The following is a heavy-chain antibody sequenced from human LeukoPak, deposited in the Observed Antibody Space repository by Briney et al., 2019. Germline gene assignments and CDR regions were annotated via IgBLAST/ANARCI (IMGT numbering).Heavy chain of an antibody. J-gene: IGHJ6*04. V-gene: IGHV3-21*01. D-gene: IGHD3-10*02. Sequence: GGSLTLSCAASGFTFSSYSMNWVRQAPGKGLEWLSSISSSRTYIYYAASGKGRFTLYRDTAKNSMYQQIDGLRAEDTGVYYCGELGITMVGGVWGKGTTVTISS. CDR1: GFTFSSYS. CDR2: ISSSRTYI. CDR3: GELGITMVGGV.